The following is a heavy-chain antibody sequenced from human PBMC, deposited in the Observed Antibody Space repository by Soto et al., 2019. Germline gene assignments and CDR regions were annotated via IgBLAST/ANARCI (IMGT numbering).Heavy chain of an antibody. CDR2: ISSSGSTI. Sequence: PGGSMRLSCAASGFTFSDYYMSSIRQAPGKGLEWVSYISSSGSTIYYADSVKGRFTISRDNAKNSLYLQMNSLRAEDTAVYYCARAARKVGAYYGMDVWGQGTTVTVSS. CDR1: GFTFSDYY. D-gene: IGHD1-26*01. V-gene: IGHV3-11*01. J-gene: IGHJ6*02. CDR3: ARAARKVGAYYGMDV.